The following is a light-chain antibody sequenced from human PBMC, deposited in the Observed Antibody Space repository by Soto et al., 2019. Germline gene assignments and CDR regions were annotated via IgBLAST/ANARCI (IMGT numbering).Light chain of an antibody. CDR2: EVT. CDR1: SSDVGSRNL. J-gene: IGLJ3*02. CDR3: CSYAGSYTWV. Sequence: QSALTQPASVSGSTGQSITISCTGTSSDVGSRNLVSWYQQHPGKAPKLIIYEVTKWPSGVSNRFSGSKSGNTASLTIFGLQAEDEADYYCCSYAGSYTWVFGGGTKLTVL. V-gene: IGLV2-23*02.